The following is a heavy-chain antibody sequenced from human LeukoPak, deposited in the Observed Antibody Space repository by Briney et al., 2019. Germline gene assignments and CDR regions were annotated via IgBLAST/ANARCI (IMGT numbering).Heavy chain of an antibody. CDR1: GFTFDDYA. V-gene: IGHV3-9*03. D-gene: IGHD5-18*01. CDR3: AKASGYSYGYGFDY. Sequence: GRSLRLSCAASGFTFDDYAMHWVWQAPGKGLEWVSGISWNSGSIGYADSVKGRFTISRDNAKSSLYLQMNSLRAEDMALYYCAKASGYSYGYGFDYWGQGTLVTVSS. CDR2: ISWNSGSI. J-gene: IGHJ4*02.